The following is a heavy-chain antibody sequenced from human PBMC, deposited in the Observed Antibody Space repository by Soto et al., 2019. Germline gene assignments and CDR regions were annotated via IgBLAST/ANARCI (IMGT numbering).Heavy chain of an antibody. CDR3: AKDIAAAGTGRYFQH. V-gene: IGHV3-9*01. CDR2: ISWNSGSI. CDR1: GFTFDDYA. J-gene: IGHJ1*01. Sequence: EVQLVESGGGLVQPGRSLRLSCAASGFTFDDYAMHWVRQAPGKGLEWVSGISWNSGSIGYADSVKGRFTISRDNAKNSLYLQMNSLRAEDTALYYCAKDIAAAGTGRYFQHWDQGTLVTVSS. D-gene: IGHD6-13*01.